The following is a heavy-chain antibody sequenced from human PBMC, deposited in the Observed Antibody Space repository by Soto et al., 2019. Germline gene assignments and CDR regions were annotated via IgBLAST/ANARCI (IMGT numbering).Heavy chain of an antibody. Sequence: SLTCTLSGCSTSTHYVNWIRQPPNKGLELFGNIHNSESANYNPSRKSRFAIAVHTSKNLYPLNLNSFTAADTAIDYCVRATYDGSGAPFFDFWGQGTLVTVS. D-gene: IGHD3-22*01. J-gene: IGHJ4*02. V-gene: IGHV4-59*11. CDR2: IHNSESA. CDR1: GCSTSTHY. CDR3: VRATYDGSGAPFFDF.